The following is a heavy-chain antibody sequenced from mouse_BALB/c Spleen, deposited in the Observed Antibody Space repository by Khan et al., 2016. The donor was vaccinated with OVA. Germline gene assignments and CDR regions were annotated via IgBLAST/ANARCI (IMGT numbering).Heavy chain of an antibody. J-gene: IGHJ3*01. Sequence: EVKLLESGPGLVKPSQSLSLTCTATGYSITSEYAWNWIRQFPGNKLEWMGYINYSGNTRFNPSLKSRTSITRDTSKNQFFLQLNSVTTEDTATYYCARKDYYDYDPFPYWGQGTLVTVSA. CDR1: GYSITSEYA. V-gene: IGHV3-2*02. CDR2: INYSGNT. D-gene: IGHD2-4*01. CDR3: ARKDYYDYDPFPY.